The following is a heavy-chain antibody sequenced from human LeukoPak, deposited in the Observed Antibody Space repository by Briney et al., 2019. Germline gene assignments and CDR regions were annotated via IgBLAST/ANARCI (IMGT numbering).Heavy chain of an antibody. D-gene: IGHD5-12*01. V-gene: IGHV3-23*01. CDR2: ISGGGGTT. Sequence: GGSLRLSCAASGFTFSGYAMNWVRRAPGKGLEWVSDISGGGGTTYYADSVKGRFTISRDNSKNTLFLQMNSLRAEDTAVYYCAKDREGLSSGYDLEYFDYWGQGTLVTVSS. J-gene: IGHJ4*02. CDR1: GFTFSGYA. CDR3: AKDREGLSSGYDLEYFDY.